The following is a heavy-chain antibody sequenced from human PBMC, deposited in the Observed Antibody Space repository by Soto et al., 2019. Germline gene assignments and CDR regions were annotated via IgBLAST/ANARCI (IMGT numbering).Heavy chain of an antibody. Sequence: GGSLRLSCAASEFTVSSNYMNWVRQAPGKGLECVSTICSGGSTYYADSVKGRFTIPRDNSKNTLYLQMNNLRAEDTAVYYCAGRVGATNYGMDVWGQGTTVTVSS. D-gene: IGHD1-26*01. CDR3: AGRVGATNYGMDV. V-gene: IGHV3-53*01. J-gene: IGHJ6*02. CDR1: EFTVSSNY. CDR2: ICSGGST.